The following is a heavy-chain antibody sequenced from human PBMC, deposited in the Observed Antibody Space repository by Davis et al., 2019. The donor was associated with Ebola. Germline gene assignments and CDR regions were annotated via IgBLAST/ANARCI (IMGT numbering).Heavy chain of an antibody. CDR1: GGSISSYY. J-gene: IGHJ4*02. D-gene: IGHD1-26*01. CDR2: INHSGST. V-gene: IGHV4-34*01. Sequence: MPSETLSLTCTVSGGSISSYYWSWIRQPPGKGLEWIGEINHSGSTNYNPSLKSRVTISVDTSKNQFSLKLSSVTAADTAVYYCARGVGSYYSYWGQGTLVTVSS. CDR3: ARGVGSYYSY.